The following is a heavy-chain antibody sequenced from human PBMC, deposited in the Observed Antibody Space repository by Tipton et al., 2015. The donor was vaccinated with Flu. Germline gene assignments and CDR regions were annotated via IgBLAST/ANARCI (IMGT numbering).Heavy chain of an antibody. CDR2: IQQDGREK. CDR3: ARGSEYYDSSLWYFDL. CDR1: GFTFSNYW. D-gene: IGHD3-22*01. V-gene: IGHV3-7*01. Sequence: SLRLSCEASGFTFSNYWMNWVRQAPGKGLEWVVNIQQDGREKDYADSVKGRFTISRDNAKKSLYLQMNSLRAEDTAVYYCARGSEYYDSSLWYFDLWGRGTLVTVS. J-gene: IGHJ2*01.